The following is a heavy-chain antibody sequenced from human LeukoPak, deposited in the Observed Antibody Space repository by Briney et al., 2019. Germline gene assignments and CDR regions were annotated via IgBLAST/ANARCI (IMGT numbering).Heavy chain of an antibody. Sequence: GGSLRLSCAASGFTLRSYTMNWVRQAPGKGLEWVSLISGSGDSTYHADSVKGRFTISRDNSKNTLYLQMNSLRVEDTAVYYCARRSTGAFDIWGQGTMVTVSS. D-gene: IGHD1-1*01. CDR2: ISGSGDST. CDR3: ARRSTGAFDI. J-gene: IGHJ3*02. V-gene: IGHV3-23*01. CDR1: GFTLRSYT.